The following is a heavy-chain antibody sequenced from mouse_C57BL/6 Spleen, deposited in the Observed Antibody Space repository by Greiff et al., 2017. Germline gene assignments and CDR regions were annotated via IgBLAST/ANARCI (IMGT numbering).Heavy chain of an antibody. CDR1: GFSLTSYG. Sequence: VQLQESGPGLVQPSQSLSITCTVSGFSLTSYGVHWVRQSPGKGLEWLGVIWRGGSTDYNAAFMSRLSITKDNSKSQVFFKMNSLQADDTAIYYCAKNLKGSSYNYAMDYWGQGTSVTVSS. V-gene: IGHV2-5*01. CDR2: IWRGGST. J-gene: IGHJ4*01. D-gene: IGHD1-1*01. CDR3: AKNLKGSSYNYAMDY.